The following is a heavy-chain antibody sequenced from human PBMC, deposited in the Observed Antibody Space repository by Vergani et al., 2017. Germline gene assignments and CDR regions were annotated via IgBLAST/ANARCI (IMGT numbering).Heavy chain of an antibody. Sequence: EVQLLESGGGLVQPGGSLRLSCAASGFTFSSYAMSWVRQAPGKGLEWVSAISGSGGSTYYADSVKGRFTISRDNSKNTLYLQMNSLRAEDTAVYYCAEVSEDDSSGYSYFDDWGQGTLVTVSS. V-gene: IGHV3-23*01. D-gene: IGHD3-22*01. CDR3: AEVSEDDSSGYSYFDD. J-gene: IGHJ4*02. CDR1: GFTFSSYA. CDR2: ISGSGGST.